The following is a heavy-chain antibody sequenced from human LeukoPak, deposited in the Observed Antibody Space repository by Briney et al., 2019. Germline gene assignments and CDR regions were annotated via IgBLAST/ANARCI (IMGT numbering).Heavy chain of an antibody. V-gene: IGHV4-59*01. CDR2: ISYSGST. J-gene: IGHJ4*02. D-gene: IGHD5-24*01. Sequence: SQSLSLTCTVSGGSISAYYCRWVRQPPGKGLGWIGYISYSGSTTYNPSLNSRVTLSVYTSKNQSSLKLSSVPAADTAVYYCARYGMATIQFFDYWGQGTLFTVSS. CDR1: GGSISAYY. CDR3: ARYGMATIQFFDY.